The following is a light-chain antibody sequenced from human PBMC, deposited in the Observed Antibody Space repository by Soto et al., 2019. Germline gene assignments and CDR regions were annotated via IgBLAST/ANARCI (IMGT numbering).Light chain of an antibody. CDR3: SSYATPRL. CDR2: EVT. Sequence: QSALTQPASVSGSPGQSITISCTGTSSDIGGHNYVSWYQHHPGKAPKLMIFEVTNRPSGVSNRFSGSKSGNTASLTISGLQADDEADYYCSSYATPRLFGGGTKLTVL. CDR1: SSDIGGHNY. J-gene: IGLJ2*01. V-gene: IGLV2-14*01.